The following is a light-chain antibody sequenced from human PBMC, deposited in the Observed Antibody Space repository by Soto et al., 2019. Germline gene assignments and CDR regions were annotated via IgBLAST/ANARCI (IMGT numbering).Light chain of an antibody. CDR2: GAS. CDR3: QQYNSWPRT. J-gene: IGKJ4*02. Sequence: EIVMTQSPVTLSVSPRERATLSCRASQSVSSNLAWYQQKPGQAPRLLIYGASTRATGIPARFSGSGSGTDFTLTISSLQSDDFAVYCCQQYNSWPRTFGGGTKVDNK. CDR1: QSVSSN. V-gene: IGKV3D-15*01.